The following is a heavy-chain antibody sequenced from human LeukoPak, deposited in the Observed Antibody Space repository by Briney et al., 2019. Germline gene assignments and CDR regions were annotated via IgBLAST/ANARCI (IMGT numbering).Heavy chain of an antibody. CDR3: ARDAVGGTYVRYFDS. Sequence: PGGSLRLSCAASGFTFTSFAMTWVRQAPGKGLEWVSTISRTGVATYYANSVKGRFTISRDNSKSTLYLQMNSLGAEDTAVYYCARDAVGGTYVRYFDSWGQGTLVTVSS. CDR2: ISRTGVAT. CDR1: GFTFTSFA. D-gene: IGHD1-26*01. J-gene: IGHJ4*02. V-gene: IGHV3-23*01.